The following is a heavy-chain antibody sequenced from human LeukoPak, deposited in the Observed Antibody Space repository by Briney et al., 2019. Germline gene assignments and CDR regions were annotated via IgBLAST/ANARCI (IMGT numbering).Heavy chain of an antibody. Sequence: GGSLRLSCAASGFTLSSYAMHWVRQAPGKGLEWVAVISYDGSNKYYADSVKGRFTISRDNSKNTLYLQMNSLRAEDTAVYYCARDLGGYSGYDYFGYWGQGTLVTVSS. CDR3: ARDLGGYSGYDYFGY. D-gene: IGHD5-12*01. CDR2: ISYDGSNK. J-gene: IGHJ4*02. CDR1: GFTLSSYA. V-gene: IGHV3-30-3*01.